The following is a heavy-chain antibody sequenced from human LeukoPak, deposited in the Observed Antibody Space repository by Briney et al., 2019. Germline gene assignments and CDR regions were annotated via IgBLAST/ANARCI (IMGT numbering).Heavy chain of an antibody. CDR3: AKDGGDTAMVPMYYFDY. V-gene: IGHV3-30*18. CDR2: ISYDGSNK. J-gene: IGHJ4*02. D-gene: IGHD5-18*01. CDR1: GFTFSSYG. Sequence: GRSLRLSCAASGFTFSSYGMHWVRQAPGKGLEWVTVISYDGSNKYYADSVKGRFTISRDNSKNTLYLQMNSLRAEDTAVYYCAKDGGDTAMVPMYYFDYWGQGTLVTVSS.